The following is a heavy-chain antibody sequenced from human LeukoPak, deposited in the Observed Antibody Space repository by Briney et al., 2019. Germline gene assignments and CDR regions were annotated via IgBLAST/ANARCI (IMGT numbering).Heavy chain of an antibody. CDR2: ISSSSSYI. Sequence: GGSLRLSCAASGFTFSSYSMNWVRQAPGKGLEWVSSISSSSSYIYYADSVKGRFTISRDNAKNSLYPQMNSLRAEDTAVYYCARASAVGSDDYWGQGTLVTVSS. J-gene: IGHJ4*02. D-gene: IGHD1-26*01. V-gene: IGHV3-21*01. CDR1: GFTFSSYS. CDR3: ARASAVGSDDY.